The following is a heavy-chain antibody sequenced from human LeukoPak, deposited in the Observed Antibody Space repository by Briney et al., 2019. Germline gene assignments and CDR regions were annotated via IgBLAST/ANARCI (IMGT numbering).Heavy chain of an antibody. Sequence: GRSLRLPCAASGFTFSSYGMHWVRQAPGKGLEWVAVISYDGSNKYYADSVKGRFTISRDNSKNTLYLQMNSLRAEDTAVYYCAKDLTYYGSGSYSLQYYYYGMDVWGQGTTVTVSS. J-gene: IGHJ6*02. CDR1: GFTFSSYG. V-gene: IGHV3-30*18. CDR3: AKDLTYYGSGSYSLQYYYYGMDV. D-gene: IGHD3-10*01. CDR2: ISYDGSNK.